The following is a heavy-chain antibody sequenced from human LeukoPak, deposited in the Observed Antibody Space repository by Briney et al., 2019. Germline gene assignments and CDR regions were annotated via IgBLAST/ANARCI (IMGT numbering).Heavy chain of an antibody. D-gene: IGHD1-26*01. J-gene: IGHJ3*02. V-gene: IGHV1-46*01. CDR1: GYTFTRYH. Sequence: ASVKVSCKASGYTFTRYHMHWVRQAPGQGLEWMGIINPSDGGTGYAQKFQGRVTMTRDTSTSTVYMELRSLRSDDTAVYYCARVLPRIVGATTGHAFDIWGQGTMVTVSS. CDR2: INPSDGGT. CDR3: ARVLPRIVGATTGHAFDI.